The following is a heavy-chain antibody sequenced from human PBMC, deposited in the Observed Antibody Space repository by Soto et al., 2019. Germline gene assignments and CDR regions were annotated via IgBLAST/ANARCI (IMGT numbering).Heavy chain of an antibody. D-gene: IGHD6-19*01. V-gene: IGHV3-7*03. J-gene: IGHJ4*02. CDR1: WFTFITSF. CDR2: INQDGGGT. CDR3: ARYFRGSGRYFFDY. Sequence: PVGSLRLSCVASWFTFITSFMGWVRQAPGKGLEWVANINQDGGGTYYVDSVEGRFTISRDNAKDSLYLQMNSLRGEDTAVYYCARYFRGSGRYFFDYWGQGTLVTV.